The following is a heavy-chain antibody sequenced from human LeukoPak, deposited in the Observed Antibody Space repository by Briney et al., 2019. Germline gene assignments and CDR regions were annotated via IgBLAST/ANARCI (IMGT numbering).Heavy chain of an antibody. V-gene: IGHV1-18*04. CDR3: ARGQYSSGWTLPLPRFDY. Sequence: GASVKVSCKASGYTFTSYGISWVRQAPGQGLEWMGWISAYNGNTNYAQKLQGRVTMTTDTSTSTAYMELRSLRSDDTAVYYCARGQYSSGWTLPLPRFDYWGQGTLVTVSS. J-gene: IGHJ4*02. D-gene: IGHD6-19*01. CDR1: GYTFTSYG. CDR2: ISAYNGNT.